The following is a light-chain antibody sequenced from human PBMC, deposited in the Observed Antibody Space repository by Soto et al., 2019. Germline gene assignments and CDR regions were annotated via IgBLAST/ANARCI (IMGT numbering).Light chain of an antibody. CDR3: SSYTSSSTLVI. CDR2: EVN. J-gene: IGLJ2*01. V-gene: IGLV2-14*01. CDR1: SSDVGNYNY. Sequence: QSVLTQPASVSGSPGQSITISCTGTSSDVGNYNYVSWYQQNPGKAPKLMIYEVNNRPSGVSNRFSGSKSGNTASLTISGLQAEDEADYYCSSYTSSSTLVIFGGGTKLTVL.